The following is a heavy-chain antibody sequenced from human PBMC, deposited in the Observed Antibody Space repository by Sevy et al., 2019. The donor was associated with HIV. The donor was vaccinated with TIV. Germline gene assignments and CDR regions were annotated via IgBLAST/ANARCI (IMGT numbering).Heavy chain of an antibody. CDR1: GFTFSSYG. V-gene: IGHV3-30*02. Sequence: GGSLRLSCATSGFTFSSYGMHWVRQAPGKGLEWVAFIRYDGSNKYYADSVKGRFTISRDNSKNTLYLQMNSLRAEDTAVYYCATSRYCSGGSCYGADYYYGMDVWGQGTTVTVSS. J-gene: IGHJ6*02. CDR2: IRYDGSNK. D-gene: IGHD2-15*01. CDR3: ATSRYCSGGSCYGADYYYGMDV.